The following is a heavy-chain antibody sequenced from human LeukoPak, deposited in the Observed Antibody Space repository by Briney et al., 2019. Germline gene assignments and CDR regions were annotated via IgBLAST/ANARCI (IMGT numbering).Heavy chain of an antibody. CDR2: IDTAGET. Sequence: PGGSLRLSCAASGFALRNYDIHWVRQTTGKGLEWVAAIDTAGETYYAGSVKGRFTISRDNAKNSLDLQMNSLRAGGTAVYYCARALLYDILSGHFQFDSWGKGSLVTVSS. CDR1: GFALRNYD. J-gene: IGHJ4*02. CDR3: ARALLYDILSGHFQFDS. V-gene: IGHV3-13*01. D-gene: IGHD3-9*01.